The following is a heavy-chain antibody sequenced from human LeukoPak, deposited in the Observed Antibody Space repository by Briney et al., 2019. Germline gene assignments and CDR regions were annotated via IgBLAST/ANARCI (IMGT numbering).Heavy chain of an antibody. CDR2: IYHSGSP. V-gene: IGHV4-4*02. CDR3: ARNIVATIGGDWFDP. Sequence: KPSETLSLTCAVSGGSISSNNWWGWVRQPPGKGLEWIGEIYHSGSPNYNPSLKSRVTISVDKSRNHFSLNLSSVTAADTAVYYCARNIVATIGGDWFDPWGQGTLVTVSS. D-gene: IGHD5-12*01. CDR1: GGSISSNNW. J-gene: IGHJ5*02.